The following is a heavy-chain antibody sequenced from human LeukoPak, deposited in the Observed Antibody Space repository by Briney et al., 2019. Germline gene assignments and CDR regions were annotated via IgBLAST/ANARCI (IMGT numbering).Heavy chain of an antibody. V-gene: IGHV3-21*01. CDR1: GFTFSSYS. CDR2: ISSSSSYI. J-gene: IGHJ4*02. Sequence: GGSLRLPCAASGFTFSSYSMNWVRQAPGKGLEWVSYISSSSSYIYYADSVKGRFTISRDNAKNSLYLQMNSLRAEDTAVYYCARPFNYGDYENDYWGQGTLVTVSS. CDR3: ARPFNYGDYENDY. D-gene: IGHD4-17*01.